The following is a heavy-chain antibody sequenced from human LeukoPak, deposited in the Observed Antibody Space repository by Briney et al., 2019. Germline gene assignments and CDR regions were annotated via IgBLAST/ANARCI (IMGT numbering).Heavy chain of an antibody. J-gene: IGHJ4*02. CDR1: GYTFTTYG. Sequence: ASVKISCKASGYTFTTYGISWVRQAPGQGLEWMGWTSAYNDKTKYAQKLEGRVTMTTDTSTSTAYMEMRSLRSDDTAVYYCARGTYFDYWGQGTLVTVSS. D-gene: IGHD1-1*01. CDR3: ARGTYFDY. V-gene: IGHV1-18*01. CDR2: TSAYNDKT.